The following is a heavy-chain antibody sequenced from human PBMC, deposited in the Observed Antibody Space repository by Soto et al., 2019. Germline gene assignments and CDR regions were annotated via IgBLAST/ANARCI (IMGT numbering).Heavy chain of an antibody. CDR2: INHSGST. D-gene: IGHD6-19*01. V-gene: IGHV4-34*01. J-gene: IGHJ4*02. CDR1: GGSFSGYY. Sequence: PSETLSLTCAVYGGSFSGYYWSWIRQPPGKGLEWIGEINHSGSTNYNPSLKSRVTISVDTSKNQFSLKLSSVTAADTAVYYYAREIGRWLTNDYWGQGTLVTVSS. CDR3: AREIGRWLTNDY.